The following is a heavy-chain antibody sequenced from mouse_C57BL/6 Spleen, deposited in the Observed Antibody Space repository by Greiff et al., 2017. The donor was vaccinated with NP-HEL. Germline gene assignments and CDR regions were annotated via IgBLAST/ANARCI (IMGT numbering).Heavy chain of an antibody. CDR3: ARGGTVVADYAMDY. V-gene: IGHV1-58*01. D-gene: IGHD1-1*01. CDR2: IYMGNGYT. J-gene: IGHJ4*01. CDR1: GYTFTSYG. Sequence: LKESGAELVRPGSSVKMSCKTSGYTFTSYGINWVKQRPGQGLEWMGYIYMGNGYTEYNEKFKGKATLTSDTSSSTAYMQLSSLTSEDSAIYFCARGGTVVADYAMDYWGQGTSVTVSS.